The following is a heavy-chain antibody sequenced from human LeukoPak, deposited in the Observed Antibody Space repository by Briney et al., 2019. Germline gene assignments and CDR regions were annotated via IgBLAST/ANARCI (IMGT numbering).Heavy chain of an antibody. D-gene: IGHD6-13*01. J-gene: IGHJ4*02. CDR2: ISSSGNAI. V-gene: IGHV3-48*03. Sequence: PGGSLRLSCAASGFPFSSYEMNWVRQAPGKGLEWVSYISSSGNAIYYADSVKGRFTISRDNAKNSLYLQMNSLRAEDTAVYYCAREPTYSSSWYTSCDYWGQGTLVTVSS. CDR1: GFPFSSYE. CDR3: AREPTYSSSWYTSCDY.